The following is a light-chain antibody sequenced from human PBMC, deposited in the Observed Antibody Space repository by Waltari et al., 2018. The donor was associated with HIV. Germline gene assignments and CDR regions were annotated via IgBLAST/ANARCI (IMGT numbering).Light chain of an antibody. CDR3: AAWDDSLNGRV. CDR1: SSNIGSNT. V-gene: IGLV1-44*01. CDR2: NNN. Sequence: QSVLTQPPSASGTPGQRVTIFCAGRSSNIGSNTLNWYQHLPGTAPKLLIYNNNQRPSGVPERFSGSKSGTSASLAISGLQSEDEADYYCAAWDDSLNGRVFGGGTKLTVL. J-gene: IGLJ2*01.